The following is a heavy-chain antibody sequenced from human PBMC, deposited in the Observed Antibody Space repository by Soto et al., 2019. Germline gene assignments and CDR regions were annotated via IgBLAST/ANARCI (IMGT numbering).Heavy chain of an antibody. Sequence: PSETLSLTCAVSAGSISTTNWYVWVRQPPGMGLEWIGEIYHTGTTTYNPSLKSRVTMSVDTSKNQFSLRLSFVTAADTAVYYCATSSGSAYGLDVWGPGATVTVS. CDR3: ATSSGSAYGLDV. J-gene: IGHJ6*02. D-gene: IGHD3-10*01. CDR2: IYHTGTT. V-gene: IGHV4-4*02. CDR1: AGSISTTNW.